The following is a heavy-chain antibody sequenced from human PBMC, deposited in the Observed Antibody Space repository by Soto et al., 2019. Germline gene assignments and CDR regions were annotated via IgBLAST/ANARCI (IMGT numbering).Heavy chain of an antibody. CDR1: GGSISSSSYY. D-gene: IGHD4-4*01. CDR3: ARVTTVTSFDS. Sequence: PSETLSLTCTVSGGSISSSSYYWGWIRQPPGKGLEWIGSIYYSGSTNYNPSLKSRVIISVDTSKSQFSLNLSSVTAADTAVYYCARVTTVTSFDSWGQGTLVTVSS. J-gene: IGHJ4*02. CDR2: IYYSGST. V-gene: IGHV4-39*07.